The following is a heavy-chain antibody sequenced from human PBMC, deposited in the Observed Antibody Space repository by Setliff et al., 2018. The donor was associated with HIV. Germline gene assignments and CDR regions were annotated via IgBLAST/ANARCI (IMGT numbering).Heavy chain of an antibody. CDR1: GGSISSYY. J-gene: IGHJ3*02. V-gene: IGHV4-59*01. CDR3: ARGMLRSSWYAHHDAFDI. D-gene: IGHD6-13*01. Sequence: SATLSLTCTVSGGSISSYYWSWIRQPPGKGLEWIGYIYYSGSTNYNPSLKSRVTISVDTSKNQFSLKLSSVTAADTAVYYCARGMLRSSWYAHHDAFDIWGQGTMVTVSS. CDR2: IYYSGST.